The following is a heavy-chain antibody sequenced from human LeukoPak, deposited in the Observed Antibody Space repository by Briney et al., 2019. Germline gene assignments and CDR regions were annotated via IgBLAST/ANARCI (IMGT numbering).Heavy chain of an antibody. V-gene: IGHV1-8*01. D-gene: IGHD7-27*01. CDR3: ARGPPNWGYDY. Sequence: ASVKVSCKASGYTFTSYDFNWVRQATGQRPEWMGWMSPNSGDTGYAQKFQDKVTMTRNTSISTAYMELSSLRSDDTAVYYCARGPPNWGYDYWGPGTLVTVSS. CDR2: MSPNSGDT. CDR1: GYTFTSYD. J-gene: IGHJ4*02.